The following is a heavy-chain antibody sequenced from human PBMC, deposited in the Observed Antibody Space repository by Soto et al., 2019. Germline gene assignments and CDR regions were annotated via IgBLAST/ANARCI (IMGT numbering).Heavy chain of an antibody. Sequence: QVQLVQSGAEVKKPGSSVKVSCKASGGTFSSYAISWVRQAPGQGLEWMGGIIPIFGTANYAQKFQGRVTITADESTSTAYMELSSLRAEDTAVYYCASAPSAGIAARRLGQDYWGQGTLVTVSS. CDR3: ASAPSAGIAARRLGQDY. J-gene: IGHJ4*02. V-gene: IGHV1-69*01. D-gene: IGHD6-6*01. CDR1: GGTFSSYA. CDR2: IIPIFGTA.